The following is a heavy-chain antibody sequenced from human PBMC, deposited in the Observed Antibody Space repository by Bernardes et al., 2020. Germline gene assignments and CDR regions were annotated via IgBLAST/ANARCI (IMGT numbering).Heavy chain of an antibody. V-gene: IGHV4-34*01. D-gene: IGHD2-2*02. J-gene: IGHJ6*03. Sequence: SETLSLTCAVYGGSFSGYYWSWIRQPPGKGLEWIGEINHSGSTNYNPSLKSRVTISVDTSKNQFSLKLSSVTAADTAVYYCARWGRYCSSTSCYTLRPPTMDVWGKGTTVTVSS. CDR3: ARWGRYCSSTSCYTLRPPTMDV. CDR2: INHSGST. CDR1: GGSFSGYY.